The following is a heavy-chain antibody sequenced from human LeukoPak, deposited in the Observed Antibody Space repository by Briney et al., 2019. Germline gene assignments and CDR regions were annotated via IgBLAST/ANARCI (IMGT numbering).Heavy chain of an antibody. D-gene: IGHD2-2*01. CDR3: ANYVVVPAALGWFDP. CDR1: GGSISSYY. Sequence: SETLSLTCTVSGGSISSYYWSWIRQPPGKGLEWIGYIYYSGSTNYNPSLKSRVTISVDTSKNQFSLKLSSVTAADTAVYYCANYVVVPAALGWFDPWGQGTLVTVSS. CDR2: IYYSGST. V-gene: IGHV4-59*01. J-gene: IGHJ5*02.